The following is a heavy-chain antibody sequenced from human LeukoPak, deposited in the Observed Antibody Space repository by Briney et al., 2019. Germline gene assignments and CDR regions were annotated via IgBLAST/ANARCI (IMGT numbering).Heavy chain of an antibody. CDR1: GFTVSSNY. J-gene: IGHJ3*02. V-gene: IGHV3-53*01. CDR2: IYSGGST. CDR3: AKAGSGWAFDI. Sequence: GGSLRLSCAASGFTVSSNYMSGVRQAPGEGLEWVSVIYSGGSTYYADSVKGLFTISRDNSKNTLYLQMNSLRAEDTAVYYCAKAGSGWAFDIWGQGTMVTVSS. D-gene: IGHD6-19*01.